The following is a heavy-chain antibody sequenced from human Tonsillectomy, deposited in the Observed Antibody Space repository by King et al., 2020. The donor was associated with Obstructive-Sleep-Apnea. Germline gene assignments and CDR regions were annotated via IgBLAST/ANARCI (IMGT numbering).Heavy chain of an antibody. CDR3: ARDHGYSYGYIDYYFDY. D-gene: IGHD5-18*01. J-gene: IGHJ4*02. Sequence: QLVQSGGGVVQPGRSLRLSCAASGFTFSNYAMHWVRQAPGKGLEWVAIISYDGSNKYNADSVKGRFTISRDDSKNTLYLQMNSLRAEDTAVDYCARDHGYSYGYIDYYFDYWGQGTLVTVSS. CDR2: ISYDGSNK. V-gene: IGHV3-30-3*01. CDR1: GFTFSNYA.